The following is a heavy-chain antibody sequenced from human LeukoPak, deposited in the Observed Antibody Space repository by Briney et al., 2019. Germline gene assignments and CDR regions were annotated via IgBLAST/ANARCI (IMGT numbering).Heavy chain of an antibody. CDR2: INPNSGGT. V-gene: IGHV1-2*02. CDR3: ARVLYYYDSSGYDY. D-gene: IGHD3-22*01. CDR1: GYTFTGYY. Sequence: ASVKVSCKASGYTFTGYYIHWARQAPGQGLEWMGWINPNSGGTNYAQKFQGRVTMTRDTSISTAYMELSRLRSDDTAVYYCARVLYYYDSSGYDYWGQGTLVTVSS. J-gene: IGHJ4*02.